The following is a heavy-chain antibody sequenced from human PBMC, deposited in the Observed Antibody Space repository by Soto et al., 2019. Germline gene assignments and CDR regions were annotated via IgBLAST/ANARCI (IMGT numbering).Heavy chain of an antibody. D-gene: IGHD2-15*01. Sequence: PGGSLRLSCAASGFTFSSYSMNWVRQAPGKGLEWVSSISSSSSYIYYADSVKGRFTISRDNAKNSLYLQMNSLRAEDTAVYYCARGLPQSAATWARYNWFDPWGQGTLVTVSS. CDR3: ARGLPQSAATWARYNWFDP. J-gene: IGHJ5*02. V-gene: IGHV3-21*01. CDR2: ISSSSSYI. CDR1: GFTFSSYS.